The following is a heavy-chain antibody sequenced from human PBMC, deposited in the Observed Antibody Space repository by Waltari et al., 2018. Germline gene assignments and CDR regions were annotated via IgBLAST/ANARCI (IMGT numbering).Heavy chain of an antibody. CDR3: ARRSNWYYDSSGSEWFDP. J-gene: IGHJ5*02. D-gene: IGHD3-22*01. V-gene: IGHV4-30-2*01. Sequence: QLQLQESGSGLVKPSQTLSLTCAVSGGSISSGGYPWAWIRRPPGKGLEWIGYIYHSGSTYYNPSLKSRVTISVDRSKNQFSLKLSSVTAVDTAVYYCARRSNWYYDSSGSEWFDPWGQGTLVTVSS. CDR2: IYHSGST. CDR1: GGSISSGGYP.